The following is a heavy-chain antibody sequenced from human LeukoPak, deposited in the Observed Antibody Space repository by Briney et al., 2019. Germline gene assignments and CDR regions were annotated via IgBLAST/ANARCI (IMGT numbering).Heavy chain of an antibody. CDR1: GFAFSSYA. J-gene: IGHJ4*02. CDR2: ISYDGKNK. V-gene: IGHV3-30*04. CDR3: ARSIVLVTYLAY. D-gene: IGHD2-21*02. Sequence: PGGSRRLSCAASGFAFSSYALHWVRQAPGQGLQWVASISYDGKNKYYADSVRGRFTISRDSAKNTLYLQMNSLSTEDTAMYYCARSIVLVTYLAYWGQGTLVTVSS.